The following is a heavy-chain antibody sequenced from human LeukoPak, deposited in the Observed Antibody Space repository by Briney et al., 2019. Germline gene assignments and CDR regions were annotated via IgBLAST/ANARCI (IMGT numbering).Heavy chain of an antibody. Sequence: GGSLRLSCAASGFTFDDYVMHGVRQAPGKGLEWGSLISGVGSSTYYADYVQGRFTIYRDNSNNSLYLQMNSLRNEHTALYSCAKAHRTGERYSRDWYAFDYWGQGTLVTVSS. J-gene: IGHJ4*02. CDR3: AKAHRTGERYSRDWYAFDY. D-gene: IGHD6-19*01. CDR2: ISGVGSST. V-gene: IGHV3-43*02. CDR1: GFTFDDYV.